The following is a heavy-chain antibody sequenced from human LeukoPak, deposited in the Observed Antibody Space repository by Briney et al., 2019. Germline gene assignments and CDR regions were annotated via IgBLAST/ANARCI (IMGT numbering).Heavy chain of an antibody. Sequence: AGGSLRLSCAASGFTFDDYAMHWVRQAPGKGLEWVSGISWNSGSIGYADSVKGRFTISRDNAKNSLYLQMNSLRAEDTALYYCAKDISAALYCSSSRCYRRKAFDYWGQGTLVPVSS. V-gene: IGHV3-9*01. CDR3: AKDISAALYCSSSRCYRRKAFDY. J-gene: IGHJ4*02. CDR2: ISWNSGSI. D-gene: IGHD2-2*01. CDR1: GFTFDDYA.